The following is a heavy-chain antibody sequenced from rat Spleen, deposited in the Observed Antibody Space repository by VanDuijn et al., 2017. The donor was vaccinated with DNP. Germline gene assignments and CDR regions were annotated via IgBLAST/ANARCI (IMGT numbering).Heavy chain of an antibody. Sequence: EVQLVESGGGLVQPGRSLKLSCAASGFTFSDYAMAWVRQAPKKSLEWVATINYDGSRIYYRDSVKGQFTISRDNAKSTLYLQMDSLRSEDTATYYCARHYYSGDYFDYWGQGVIVTVSS. CDR2: INYDGSRI. V-gene: IGHV5-17*01. CDR1: GFTFSDYA. D-gene: IGHD1-1*01. J-gene: IGHJ2*01. CDR3: ARHYYSGDYFDY.